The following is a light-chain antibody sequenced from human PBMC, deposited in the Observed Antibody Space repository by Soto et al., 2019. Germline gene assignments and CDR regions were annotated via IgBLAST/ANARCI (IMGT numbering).Light chain of an antibody. CDR2: AAS. CDR1: QGIRND. V-gene: IGKV1-6*01. CDR3: LQDYHHPRT. Sequence: AIQMTQSPSSLSASVGDRVTITCRASQGIRNDLNWYQQKPGKAPKLLIYAASSLQSGVPSKFSGSGSGTAFTLTISSLQPEDFETYYRLQDYHHPRTFGQGTKVEIK. J-gene: IGKJ1*01.